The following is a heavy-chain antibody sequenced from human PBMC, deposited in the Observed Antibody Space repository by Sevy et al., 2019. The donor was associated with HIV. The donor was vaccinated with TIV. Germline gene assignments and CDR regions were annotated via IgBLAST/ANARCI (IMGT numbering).Heavy chain of an antibody. J-gene: IGHJ4*02. CDR2: ISYDEAHK. CDR3: AKDYSARITMVRGAYRARGDYFDY. Sequence: GGSLRLSCVTSGFTFRTSGMHWVRQSPGKGLEWVAVISYDEAHKNYADSVKGRFSISKDNSKNTSYLQMSSLRTEDTAVYYCAKDYSARITMVRGAYRARGDYFDYWGQGTQVTVSS. V-gene: IGHV3-30*18. D-gene: IGHD3-10*01. CDR1: GFTFRTSG.